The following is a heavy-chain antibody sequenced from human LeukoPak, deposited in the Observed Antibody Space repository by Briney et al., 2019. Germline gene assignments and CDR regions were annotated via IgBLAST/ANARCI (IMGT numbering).Heavy chain of an antibody. J-gene: IGHJ4*02. D-gene: IGHD6-19*01. CDR1: GFTFSSYA. CDR2: ISYDGSNK. Sequence: GGSLRLSCAASGFTFSSYAMHWVRQAPGQGLEWVAVISYDGSNKYYADSVKGRFTISRDNSKNTLYLQMNSLRAEDTAVYYCARDEYSSGSYALGYWGQGTLVTVSS. V-gene: IGHV3-30-3*01. CDR3: ARDEYSSGSYALGY.